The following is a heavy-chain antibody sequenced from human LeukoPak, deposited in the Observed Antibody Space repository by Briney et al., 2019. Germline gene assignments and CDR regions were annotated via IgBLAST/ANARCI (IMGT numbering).Heavy chain of an antibody. Sequence: ASVTVSCKASGYTFTSYDIKWVRQAPGQGLEWMGWMNHNSGNTGYAQKFQGRVTITRNTSISTAYMELSSLRSDDTAVYYCARGSDYGGNPYYYYGMDVWGQGTTVTVSS. V-gene: IGHV1-8*01. CDR2: MNHNSGNT. CDR3: ARGSDYGGNPYYYYGMDV. CDR1: GYTFTSYD. J-gene: IGHJ6*02. D-gene: IGHD4-23*01.